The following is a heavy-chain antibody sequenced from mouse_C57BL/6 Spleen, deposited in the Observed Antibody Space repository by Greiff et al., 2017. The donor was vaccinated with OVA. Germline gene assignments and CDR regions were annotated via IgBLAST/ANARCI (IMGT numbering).Heavy chain of an antibody. CDR3: TTGYYDSYWYFDV. V-gene: IGHV14-1*01. CDR1: GFNIKDYY. J-gene: IGHJ1*03. D-gene: IGHD2-4*01. Sequence: EVQLQQSGAELVRPGASVKLSCTASGFNIKDYYMHWVKQRPEQGLEWIGRIDPEDGDTEYAPKFQGKATMTADTSSNTAYLQLSSLTSEDTAVYYCTTGYYDSYWYFDVWGTGTTVTVSS. CDR2: IDPEDGDT.